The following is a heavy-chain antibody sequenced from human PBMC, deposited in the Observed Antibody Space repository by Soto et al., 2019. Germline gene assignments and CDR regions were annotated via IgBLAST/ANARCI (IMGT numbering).Heavy chain of an antibody. CDR1: GYTFTTYG. V-gene: IGHV1-18*04. CDR2: VSPYNGDT. J-gene: IGHJ6*02. CDR3: AREVGHMDV. D-gene: IGHD2-2*01. Sequence: ASVKVSCKASGYTFTTYGINWVRQAPGLGLEWMGWVSPYNGDTSYAQKVQGRVTMTTDTSTTTAYLELRSLRSDDTAVYYCAREVGHMDVWGQGTTVTVSS.